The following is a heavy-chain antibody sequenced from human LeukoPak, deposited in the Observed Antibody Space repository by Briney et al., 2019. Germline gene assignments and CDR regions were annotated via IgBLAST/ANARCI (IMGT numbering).Heavy chain of an antibody. CDR1: GDSVSSNSAT. V-gene: IGHV6-1*01. Sequence: SQTLSLTCAISGDSVSSNSATWNWIRQSPSRGLEWLGRTYYRSKWYNDYAASVKSRITIKPDTSKNQFSLQLNSVTPEDSAVYYCARDGMAVAVGYFDLWGRGTLVTVSS. CDR2: TYYRSKWYN. CDR3: ARDGMAVAVGYFDL. D-gene: IGHD6-19*01. J-gene: IGHJ2*01.